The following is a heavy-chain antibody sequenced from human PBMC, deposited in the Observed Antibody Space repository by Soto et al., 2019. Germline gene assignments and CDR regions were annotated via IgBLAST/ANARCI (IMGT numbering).Heavy chain of an antibody. CDR1: GFPFDDYA. CDR3: VKDFLAFVGADAFDI. V-gene: IGHV3-9*01. J-gene: IGHJ3*02. D-gene: IGHD1-26*01. CDR2: ISWNSGSI. Sequence: GGPLRLSGAASGFPFDDYAMHWVRQAPGKGLDWVSGISWNSGSIGYADSVKGRFTISSENAKNSLYLQMNSLSAEDKSLYYCVKDFLAFVGADAFDIWGQGTMVTVSS.